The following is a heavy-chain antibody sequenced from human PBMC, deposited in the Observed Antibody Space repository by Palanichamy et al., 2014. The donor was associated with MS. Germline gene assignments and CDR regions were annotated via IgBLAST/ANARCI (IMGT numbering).Heavy chain of an antibody. Sequence: EVQLVESGGDLVXPGGSLRLSCAASGFTFRSYSMHWVRQAPGKGLVWVSRITRDGGTATYADSVKGRFTISRDNAKNTLYLQMNSLRAEDTAVYYCTRGHNYGLDVWGQGTTVIVS. J-gene: IGHJ6*02. CDR1: GFTFRSYS. CDR3: TRGHNYGLDV. CDR2: ITRDGGTA. V-gene: IGHV3-74*01.